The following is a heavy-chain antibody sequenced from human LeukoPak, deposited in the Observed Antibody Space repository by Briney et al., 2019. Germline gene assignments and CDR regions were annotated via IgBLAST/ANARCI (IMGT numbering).Heavy chain of an antibody. J-gene: IGHJ6*02. D-gene: IGHD1-26*01. Sequence: GGSLRLSCVASGFTFSSYDMHWVRQTPGSGLEWVSTISTADDTYYPGSVTGRFTISRENAKNSLYLQMNSLRAADTAVYYCARDWEGYGMDVWGHGTTVTVSS. CDR1: GFTFSSYD. V-gene: IGHV3-13*01. CDR2: ISTADDT. CDR3: ARDWEGYGMDV.